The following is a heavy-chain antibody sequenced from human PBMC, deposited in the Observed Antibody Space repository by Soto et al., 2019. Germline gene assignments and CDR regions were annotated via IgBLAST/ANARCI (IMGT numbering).Heavy chain of an antibody. CDR1: AGYISSSNW. D-gene: IGHD3-22*01. CDR2: IYHSGTT. V-gene: IGHV4-4*02. CDR3: ARTSYSDSSGYYGMDV. J-gene: IGHJ6*02. Sequence: QVQLQESGPGLVKPSGTLSLTCAVSAGYISSSNWWTSVRQSPGKGLEWIGEIYHSGTTNYNPSLTSRVTVSVDKSNNQFSLKLTSVTAADTAVYYCARTSYSDSSGYYGMDVWGQGTTVTVSS.